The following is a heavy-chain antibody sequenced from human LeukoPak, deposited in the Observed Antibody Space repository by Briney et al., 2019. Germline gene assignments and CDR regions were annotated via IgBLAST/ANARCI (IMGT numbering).Heavy chain of an antibody. CDR2: MNPNSGNT. D-gene: IGHD3-10*01. CDR3: ARAALVLLWFGEYYYMDV. J-gene: IGHJ6*03. V-gene: IGHV1-8*02. CDR1: GYTFTGYY. Sequence: ASVKVSCKASGYTFTGYYMHWVRQATGQGLEWMGWMNPNSGNTGYAQKFQGRVTMTRNTSISTAYMELSSLRSEDTAVYYCARAALVLLWFGEYYYMDVWGKGTTVTISS.